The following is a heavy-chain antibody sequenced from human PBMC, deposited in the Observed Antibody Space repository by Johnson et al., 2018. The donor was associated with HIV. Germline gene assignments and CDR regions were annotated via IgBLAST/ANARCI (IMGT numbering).Heavy chain of an antibody. Sequence: VQLVESGGGVVQPGRSLRLSCAASGFTFSSYGMHWVRQAPGKGLEWVAVIWYAGSNKYYADSVKGRFTISRDNSKNTLSLQMNSLRAEDTAVYYCAKSDCSGGSCYSVWRHAFDIWGQGTMVTVSS. J-gene: IGHJ3*02. CDR2: IWYAGSNK. D-gene: IGHD2-15*01. CDR1: GFTFSSYG. V-gene: IGHV3-33*06. CDR3: AKSDCSGGSCYSVWRHAFDI.